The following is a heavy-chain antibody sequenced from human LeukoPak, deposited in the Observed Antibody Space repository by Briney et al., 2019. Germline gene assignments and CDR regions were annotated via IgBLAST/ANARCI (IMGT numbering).Heavy chain of an antibody. V-gene: IGHV3-7*01. Sequence: GGSLRLSCAASGFTFSSYWMSWVRQAPGKGLEWVANIKQDGSEKYYVDSVKGRFTISRDNAKNSLYLQMNSLRAEDTAVYYCARDSGARGYSYGAYWGQGTLATVSS. CDR2: IKQDGSEK. J-gene: IGHJ4*02. CDR1: GFTFSSYW. D-gene: IGHD5-18*01. CDR3: ARDSGARGYSYGAY.